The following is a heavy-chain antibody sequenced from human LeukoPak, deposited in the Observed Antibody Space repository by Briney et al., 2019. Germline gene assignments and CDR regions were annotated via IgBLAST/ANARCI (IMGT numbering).Heavy chain of an antibody. CDR2: LSGSGDST. V-gene: IGHV3-23*01. J-gene: IGHJ4*02. D-gene: IGHD2-2*01. CDR1: GFTFRSYD. CDR3: AKEVWSAMYYFDF. Sequence: GGSLRLSCAASGFTFRSYDMSWVRQAPGKGLEWVSTLSGSGDSTYFADSVKGRFTISRDNSKNTLFLQMNSMRAEDTAVYYCAKEVWSAMYYFDFWGQGTLVTVSS.